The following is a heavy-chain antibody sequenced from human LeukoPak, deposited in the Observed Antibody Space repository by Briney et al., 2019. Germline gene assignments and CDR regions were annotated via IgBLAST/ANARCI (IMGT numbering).Heavy chain of an antibody. V-gene: IGHV4-38-2*01. CDR1: GSSISSSYY. J-gene: IGHJ4*02. CDR2: ISHSGST. CDR3: ARVNTVMATFDY. Sequence: SETLSLTCAVSGSSISSSYYGAWIRQPPGKGLEWIATISHSGSTYYNPSLKSRVTISADMSQNQHSLRLNSVTVADTAVYFWARVNTVMATFDYWGQGTPVTVSS. D-gene: IGHD5-24*01.